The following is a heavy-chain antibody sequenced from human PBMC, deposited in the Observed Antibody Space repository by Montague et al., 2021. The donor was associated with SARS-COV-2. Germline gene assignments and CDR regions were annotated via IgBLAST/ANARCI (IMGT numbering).Heavy chain of an antibody. J-gene: IGHJ2*01. D-gene: IGHD3-3*01. CDR1: GFSLSTYGEG. CDR3: ARLDRDITIFGVFRGYFDL. CDR2: IYYSGST. Sequence: LVKPTQTLTLTCVFSGFSLSTYGEGVGWIRQPPGKGLEWIGSIYYSGSTYYNPSLKSRVTISVDTSKNQFSLKLSSVTAADTAVYYCARLDRDITIFGVFRGYFDLWGRGTLVTVSS. V-gene: IGHV4-39*01.